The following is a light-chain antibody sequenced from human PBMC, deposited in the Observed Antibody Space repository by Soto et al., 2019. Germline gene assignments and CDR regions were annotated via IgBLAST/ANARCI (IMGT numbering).Light chain of an antibody. J-gene: IGKJ3*01. CDR1: HSVSNN. CDR3: QQYNNWPTFT. CDR2: AVA. Sequence: EIVMTQSPATLSVSPGERATLSCRASHSVSNNLAWFQLKPGQAPRLLMYAVATRATGIPARFSGSGSGTEFTSTISSLPSEDFAVYYCQQYNNWPTFTFGPWTKVDIK. V-gene: IGKV3-15*01.